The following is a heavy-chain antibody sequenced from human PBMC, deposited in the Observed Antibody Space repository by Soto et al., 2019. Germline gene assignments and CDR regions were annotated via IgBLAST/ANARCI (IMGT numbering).Heavy chain of an antibody. Sequence: QVQLQESGPGLVKPSQTLSLTCTVSGGSISSGGYYWSWIRQHPGKGLEWIGYIYYSGSTDYKPSLKSRVTISVDTSKNQFSPKQSSVTAADTAVYYCATNLIWGRRSGAGYWGQGTLVTVSS. CDR2: IYYSGST. CDR3: ATNLIWGRRSGAGY. J-gene: IGHJ4*02. D-gene: IGHD1-26*01. CDR1: GGSISSGGYY. V-gene: IGHV4-31*03.